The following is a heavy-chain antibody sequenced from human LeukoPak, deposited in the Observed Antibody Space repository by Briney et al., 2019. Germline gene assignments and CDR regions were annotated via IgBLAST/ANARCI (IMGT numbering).Heavy chain of an antibody. V-gene: IGHV3-23*01. Sequence: GGSLRLSCAASGFTFNSYAMSWVRQAPGKGLEWVSSISGSGGSTYYTDTVKGRFTISRDNSKNTLYLQMNSLRAEDTAVYYCVKDQDSGAYSRFDYWGQGTLVTVSS. J-gene: IGHJ4*02. CDR1: GFTFNSYA. D-gene: IGHD3-22*01. CDR2: ISGSGGST. CDR3: VKDQDSGAYSRFDY.